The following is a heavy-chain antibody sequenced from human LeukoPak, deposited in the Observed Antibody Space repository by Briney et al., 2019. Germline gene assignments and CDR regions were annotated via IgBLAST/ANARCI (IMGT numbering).Heavy chain of an antibody. Sequence: PGGSLRLSCAASGFTFSSYAMHWVRQAPGKGLEWVAVISYDGSNKYYADSVKGRFTISRDNSKNTLYLQMNSLRAEDTAVYYCAKGDDFWSGYHFDYWGQGTLVTVSS. D-gene: IGHD3-3*01. CDR3: AKGDDFWSGYHFDY. CDR1: GFTFSSYA. CDR2: ISYDGSNK. J-gene: IGHJ4*02. V-gene: IGHV3-30-3*01.